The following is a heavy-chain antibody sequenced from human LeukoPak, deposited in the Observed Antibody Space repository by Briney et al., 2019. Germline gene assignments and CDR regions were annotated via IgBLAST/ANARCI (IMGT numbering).Heavy chain of an antibody. CDR1: GGSISSYY. Sequence: PSETLSLTCTVSGGSISSYYWSWLRQPPGKGLEYIGYTHYSGSTNYNPSLKSRVTISLGTSGNQFSLKLSSVTAADTAVYYCASGYCGGACQLGGVDMWGQGTMVTVSS. CDR2: THYSGST. J-gene: IGHJ3*02. CDR3: ASGYCGGACQLGGVDM. D-gene: IGHD2-21*02. V-gene: IGHV4-59*01.